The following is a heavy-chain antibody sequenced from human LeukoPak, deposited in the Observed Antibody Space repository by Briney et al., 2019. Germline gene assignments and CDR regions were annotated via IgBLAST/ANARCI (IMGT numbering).Heavy chain of an antibody. CDR1: GFTFGDYA. J-gene: IGHJ4*02. CDR2: IRSKANGGTT. V-gene: IGHV3-49*04. Sequence: PGRSLRLSCTVSGFTFGDYAMNWVRQAPGKGLEWVGFIRSKANGGTTDYAASVKGRFAISRDDSKRSLYLQMNSLKIEDTAVYYCASSRRYGEFVFDYWGQGTLVTVPS. D-gene: IGHD3-10*01. CDR3: ASSRRYGEFVFDY.